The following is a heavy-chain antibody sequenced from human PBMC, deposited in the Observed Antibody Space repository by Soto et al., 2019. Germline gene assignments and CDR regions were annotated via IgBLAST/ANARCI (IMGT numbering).Heavy chain of an antibody. CDR3: ARGRKDIVGPPDVFDV. J-gene: IGHJ3*01. V-gene: IGHV4-59*02. CDR2: IDYSGRP. Sequence: SETLSLTCTVSGGSVNTNYWAWIRQPPGRGPQWIGNIDYSGRPHYNPSLKSRVSMSIDISKNKFSLRLNSVTAADTAVYYCARGRKDIVGPPDVFDVWGQGTVVTVS. CDR1: GGSVNTNY. D-gene: IGHD2-21*01.